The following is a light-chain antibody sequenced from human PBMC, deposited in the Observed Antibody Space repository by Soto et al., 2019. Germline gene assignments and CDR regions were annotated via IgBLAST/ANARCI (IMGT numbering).Light chain of an antibody. CDR1: RIISNW. J-gene: IGKJ4*01. CDR3: QQYGSFPPIT. Sequence: DVRMTNSPSHLSAYEGDRVTITCRVSRIISNWLAWYQQRPGIAPKLLIFDASILQSGVPSRFSGSGSGTEFTLSISRLQTDDFATYYCQQYGSFPPITFGGGTKVDI. V-gene: IGKV1-5*01. CDR2: DAS.